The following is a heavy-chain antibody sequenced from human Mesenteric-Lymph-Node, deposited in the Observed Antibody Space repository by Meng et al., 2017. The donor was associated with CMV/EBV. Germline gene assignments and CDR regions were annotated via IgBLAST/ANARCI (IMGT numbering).Heavy chain of an antibody. V-gene: IGHV1-69*10. CDR3: ARERFTVTTYWFDP. D-gene: IGHD4-11*01. CDR2: IIPILGIT. Sequence: SVKVSCKDSAGTFGRYAISWVRQAPGQGLEWMGGIIPILGITKYAQKFQGRVTITADKSTSTAYMEVSSLRSDDTAVYYCARERFTVTTYWFDPWGQGTLVTVSS. J-gene: IGHJ5*02. CDR1: AGTFGRYA.